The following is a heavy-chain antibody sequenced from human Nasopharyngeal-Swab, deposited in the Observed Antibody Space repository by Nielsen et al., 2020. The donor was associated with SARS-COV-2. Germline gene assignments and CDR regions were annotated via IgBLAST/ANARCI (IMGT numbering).Heavy chain of an antibody. D-gene: IGHD3-10*01. CDR2: IYTSGST. Sequence: SQTLSLTCAVSGVSLSSYYWSWIRQPAGKGLEWIGRIYTSGSTNYNPSLKSRVTMSVDTSKNQFSLKLSSVTAADTAVYYCARVITMVRGVIIRHYGMDVWGQGTTVTVSS. V-gene: IGHV4-4*07. J-gene: IGHJ6*02. CDR3: ARVITMVRGVIIRHYGMDV. CDR1: GVSLSSYY.